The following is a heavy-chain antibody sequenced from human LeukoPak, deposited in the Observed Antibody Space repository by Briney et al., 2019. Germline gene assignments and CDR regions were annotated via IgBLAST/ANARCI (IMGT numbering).Heavy chain of an antibody. D-gene: IGHD1-26*01. CDR3: ARGRWEPRFDP. V-gene: IGHV4-34*01. CDR1: GGSFSGYY. J-gene: IGHJ5*02. CDR2: INHSGSS. Sequence: PSETLSLTCAVYGGSFSGYYWSWIRQPPGKGLEWIGEINHSGSSIYNSSLKSRVTISVDTWKNQFSLRLSSVTAADTAVYYCARGRWEPRFDPWGQGTLVTVSS.